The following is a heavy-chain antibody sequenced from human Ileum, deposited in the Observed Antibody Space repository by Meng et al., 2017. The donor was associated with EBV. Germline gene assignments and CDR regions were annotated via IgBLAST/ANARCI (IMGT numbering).Heavy chain of an antibody. Sequence: QVRLVRSGVEVEKPGASVKVSCNASGYTFTRNTIHWVRQAPGQGLEWMGWINVGNDNTKYSQKFQGRVTITRDTSAYTVYMELSSLISEDTALYYCAREGAVAGPDFDYWGQGTLVTVSS. J-gene: IGHJ4*02. D-gene: IGHD6-19*01. CDR2: INVGNDNT. CDR1: GYTFTRNT. CDR3: AREGAVAGPDFDY. V-gene: IGHV1-3*01.